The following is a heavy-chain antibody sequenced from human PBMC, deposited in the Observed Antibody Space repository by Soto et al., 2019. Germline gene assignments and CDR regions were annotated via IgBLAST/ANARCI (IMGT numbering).Heavy chain of an antibody. CDR3: ARFLSSSSVRYFGLDA. J-gene: IGHJ6*02. D-gene: IGHD6-6*01. V-gene: IGHV5-51*01. Sequence: GESLKISCNGSGYSFTSYWIGWVRQMPGKGLEWVGIIYPDDSDTRYSPSFQGQVTISADKSISTAYLQWSSLKASDAAMYYCARFLSSSSVRYFGLDAWGQGTTVTVSS. CDR2: IYPDDSDT. CDR1: GYSFTSYW.